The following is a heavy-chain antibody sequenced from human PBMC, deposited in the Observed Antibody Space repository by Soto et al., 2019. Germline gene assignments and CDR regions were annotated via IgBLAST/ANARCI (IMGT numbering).Heavy chain of an antibody. J-gene: IGHJ4*02. V-gene: IGHV4-34*01. CDR2: INHSGST. CDR3: ARGTQYDYVWGSYRYPTFDY. D-gene: IGHD3-16*02. Sequence: SETLSLTCAVYGGSFSGYYWSWIRQPPGKGLEWIGEINHSGSTNYNPSLKSRVTISVDTSKNQFSLKLSSVTAADTAVYYCARGTQYDYVWGSYRYPTFDYWGQGTLVTVSS. CDR1: GGSFSGYY.